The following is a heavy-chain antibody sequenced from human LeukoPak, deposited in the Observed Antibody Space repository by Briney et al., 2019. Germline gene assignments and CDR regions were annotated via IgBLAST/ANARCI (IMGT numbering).Heavy chain of an antibody. CDR2: INAGNGNT. CDR3: ARGSTSDWPLDH. J-gene: IGHJ4*02. V-gene: IGHV1-3*01. CDR1: GYTFTSYA. D-gene: IGHD2-2*01. Sequence: ASVKVSCKASGYTFTSYAMHWVRQAPGQRLEWMGWINAGNGNTKYSQKFQGRVTITRDTSASTAYMELSSLRSEDTAVYYCARGSTSDWPLDHWGQETLVTISS.